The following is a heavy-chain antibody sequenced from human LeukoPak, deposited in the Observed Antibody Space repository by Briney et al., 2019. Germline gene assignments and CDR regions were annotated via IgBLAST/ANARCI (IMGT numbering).Heavy chain of an antibody. CDR1: GFTFSSYW. Sequence: GGSLRLSCAASGFTFSSYWMHWVRQVPGKGLVWVSRINSDGSSTSYADSVKGRFTISRDNAKNTLYVQMNSLRAEDTAVYYCSTGSGHAFDIWGRGTMVTVS. D-gene: IGHD3-10*01. J-gene: IGHJ3*02. CDR3: STGSGHAFDI. V-gene: IGHV3-74*01. CDR2: INSDGSST.